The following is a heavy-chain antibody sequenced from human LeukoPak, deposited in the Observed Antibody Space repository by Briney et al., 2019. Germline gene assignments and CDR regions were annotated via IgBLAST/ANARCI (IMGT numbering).Heavy chain of an antibody. Sequence: SVKVSCKASGGTFSSYAISWVRQAPGQGLEWMGGIIPIFGTANYAQKFQGRVTMTRDMSTSTVYMELSSLRSEDTAVYYCARDLALGYSSSWYYFDYWGQGTLVTVSS. V-gene: IGHV1-69*05. D-gene: IGHD6-13*01. J-gene: IGHJ4*02. CDR3: ARDLALGYSSSWYYFDY. CDR1: GGTFSSYA. CDR2: IIPIFGTA.